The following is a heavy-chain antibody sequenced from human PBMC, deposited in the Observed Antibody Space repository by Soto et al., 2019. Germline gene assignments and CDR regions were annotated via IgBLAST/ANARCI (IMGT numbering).Heavy chain of an antibody. CDR3: ARSGYMVTFPYGMDV. CDR1: GGTFSRYA. V-gene: IGHV1-69*13. Sequence: ASVKGSCKASGGTFSRYAISWVRQAPGQGLEWMGGIIPIFGTANYAQKFQGRVTITADESTSTAYMELSSLRSEDTAVYYCARSGYMVTFPYGMDVWGQGTTVTVSS. J-gene: IGHJ6*02. D-gene: IGHD5-18*01. CDR2: IIPIFGTA.